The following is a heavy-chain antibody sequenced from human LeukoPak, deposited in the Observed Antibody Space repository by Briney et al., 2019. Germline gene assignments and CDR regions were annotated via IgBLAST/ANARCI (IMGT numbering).Heavy chain of an antibody. J-gene: IGHJ3*02. CDR2: INSDGSNA. CDR1: GFIFRSYW. V-gene: IGHV3-74*03. CDR3: LRFLEWSDAFDS. Sequence: GGSLRLSCAASGFIFRSYWMHWVRQAPGKGLVWVSRINSDGSNATYADSVKGRFTISRDNVRNTLYLQMNSLRAEDTAVYYCLRFLEWSDAFDSWGQGTMVTVSS. D-gene: IGHD3-3*01.